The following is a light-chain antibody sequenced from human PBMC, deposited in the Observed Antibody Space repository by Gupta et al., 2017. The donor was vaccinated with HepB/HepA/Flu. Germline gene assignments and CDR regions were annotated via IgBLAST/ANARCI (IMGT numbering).Light chain of an antibody. Sequence: QSALTQPASVSGSPGQSITISCTGSCSDVGGFNSVSWYQQYPGRAPKLLIYDVRNRPSGVSYRSSGSKSGNTASLTISGLQAEDDADYYCSSFRTGSTLVVFGGGTKVTVL. CDR1: CSDVGGFNS. V-gene: IGLV2-14*03. CDR2: DVR. CDR3: SSFRTGSTLVV. J-gene: IGLJ2*01.